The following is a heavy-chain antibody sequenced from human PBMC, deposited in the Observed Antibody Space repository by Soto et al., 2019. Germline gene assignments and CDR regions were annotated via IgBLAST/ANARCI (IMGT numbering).Heavy chain of an antibody. CDR2: INAGNGNT. V-gene: IGHV1-3*01. J-gene: IGHJ1*01. CDR1: GFSFIDYS. D-gene: IGHD1-1*01. Sequence: ASVKVSCKPSGFSFIDYSILWVRQAPGQSLEWLGWINAGNGNTKYSHKFQDRVTITSDTSATTTYMELRSLRSEDTAVVYCARSAKKTWVPDFWGQGTLVTVSS. CDR3: ARSAKKTWVPDF.